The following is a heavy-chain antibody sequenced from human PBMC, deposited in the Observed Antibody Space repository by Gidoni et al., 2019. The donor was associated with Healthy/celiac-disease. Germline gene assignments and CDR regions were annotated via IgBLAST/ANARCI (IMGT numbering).Heavy chain of an antibody. CDR3: ARVDYGSYY. CDR2: ISSSSSYI. Sequence: EVQLVESGGGLVKPGGSLSLSCAASGFTFSSYSMTWVRQAPGKGMEWVSSISSSSSYIYYADSVKGRFTISRDNAKNSLYLQMNSLRAEDTAVYYCARVDYGSYYWGQGTLVTVSS. CDR1: GFTFSSYS. V-gene: IGHV3-21*01. J-gene: IGHJ4*02. D-gene: IGHD4-17*01.